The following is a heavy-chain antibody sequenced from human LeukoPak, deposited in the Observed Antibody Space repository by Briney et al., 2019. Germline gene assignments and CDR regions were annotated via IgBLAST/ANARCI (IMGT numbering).Heavy chain of an antibody. J-gene: IGHJ4*02. V-gene: IGHV4-34*01. Sequence: KPSEALSLTCAVYGGSFNGYYWSWIRQPPGKGLEWIGEINHSGGTNYNPSLNSRVTISVDTSKNQFSLKLSSVTAADTAVYYCARGRSGGYFDYWGQGTLVTVSS. D-gene: IGHD3-16*01. CDR1: GGSFNGYY. CDR3: ARGRSGGYFDY. CDR2: INHSGGT.